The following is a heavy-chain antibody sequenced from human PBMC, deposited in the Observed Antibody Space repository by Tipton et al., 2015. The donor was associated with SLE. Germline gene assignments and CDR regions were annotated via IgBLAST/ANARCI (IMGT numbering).Heavy chain of an antibody. D-gene: IGHD2-2*01. CDR1: GGSFSGYY. Sequence: TLSLTCAVYGGSFSGYYWSWIRQPPGKGLEWIGYIYYSGSTYYNPSPKSRVTISVDTSKNQFSLKLSSVTAADTAVYYCARMGQLLGSESNYFDYWGQGTLVTVSS. CDR3: ARMGQLLGSESNYFDY. V-gene: IGHV4-34*01. J-gene: IGHJ4*02. CDR2: IYYSGST.